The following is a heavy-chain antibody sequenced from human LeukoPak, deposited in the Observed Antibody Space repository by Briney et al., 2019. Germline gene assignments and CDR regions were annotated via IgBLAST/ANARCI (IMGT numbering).Heavy chain of an antibody. J-gene: IGHJ6*02. D-gene: IGHD3-10*01. CDR1: GFTVSSNY. CDR3: ARGGLIRGVIPGYYYYGLDV. Sequence: GGSLRLYCAASGFTVSSNYMSWVRQAPGKGLDWVSGIYTDGSSYYADSVKGRFTISRDNSRNTLDLQMNSLRAEDTAVYHCARGGLIRGVIPGYYYYGLDVWGQGTTVTVSS. V-gene: IGHV3-66*01. CDR2: IYTDGSS.